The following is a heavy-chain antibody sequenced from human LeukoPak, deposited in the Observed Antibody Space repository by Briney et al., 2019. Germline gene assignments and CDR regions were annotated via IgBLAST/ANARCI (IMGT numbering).Heavy chain of an antibody. CDR1: GFTFSDYY. Sequence: GGSLRLSCAASGFTFSDYYVSWIRQAPGKGLEWVSYISSSGSTIYYADSVKGRFTISRDNAKNSLYLQMNSLRAEDTAVYYCARGRPRTVTTSSNWFDPWGQGTLVTVSS. J-gene: IGHJ5*02. CDR2: ISSSGSTI. D-gene: IGHD4-17*01. V-gene: IGHV3-11*01. CDR3: ARGRPRTVTTSSNWFDP.